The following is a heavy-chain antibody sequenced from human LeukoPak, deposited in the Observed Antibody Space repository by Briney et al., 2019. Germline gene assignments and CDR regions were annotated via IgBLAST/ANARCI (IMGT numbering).Heavy chain of an antibody. J-gene: IGHJ6*02. V-gene: IGHV3-23*01. CDR1: GFTFSSYA. Sequence: TGGSLRLSCAASGFTFSSYAMSWVRQAPGKGLEWVSAISGSGGSTYYADSVKGRFTISRDNAKNSLYLQMNSLRAEDTAVYYCARDRRMVASSYYYYFGMDVWGQGTTVTVSS. CDR2: ISGSGGST. D-gene: IGHD5-12*01. CDR3: ARDRRMVASSYYYYFGMDV.